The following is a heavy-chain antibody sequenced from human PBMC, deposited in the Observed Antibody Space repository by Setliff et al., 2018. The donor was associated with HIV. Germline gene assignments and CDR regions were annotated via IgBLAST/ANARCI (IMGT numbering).Heavy chain of an antibody. CDR1: DDSITGNNW. Sequence: LSLTCTVSDDSITGNNWWNWVRQPPGKGLEWIGEIDHSGSTNYSPSLKSRVTMSVDKSKKQFSLKLKSMAAADTAVYYCARLHTDYGSWYFDAWGPGTLVTVSS. V-gene: IGHV4-4*02. CDR2: IDHSGST. D-gene: IGHD3-10*01. J-gene: IGHJ5*02. CDR3: ARLHTDYGSWYFDA.